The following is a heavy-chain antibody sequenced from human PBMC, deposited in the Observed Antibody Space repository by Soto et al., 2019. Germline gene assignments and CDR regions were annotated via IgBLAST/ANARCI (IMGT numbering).Heavy chain of an antibody. V-gene: IGHV4-39*01. D-gene: IGHD3-22*01. Sequence: SETLSLTCTVSGGSISSSSYYWGWIRQPPGKGLEWIGSIYYSGSTYYNPSLKSRVTISVDTSKNQFSLKLSSVTAADTAVYYCARATYYYDSSGYFQYYFDYWGQGTLVTVSS. J-gene: IGHJ4*02. CDR2: IYYSGST. CDR3: ARATYYYDSSGYFQYYFDY. CDR1: GGSISSSSYY.